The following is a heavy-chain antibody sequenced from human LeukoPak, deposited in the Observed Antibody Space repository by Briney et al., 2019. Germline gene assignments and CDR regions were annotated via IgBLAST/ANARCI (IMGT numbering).Heavy chain of an antibody. D-gene: IGHD3-16*01. Sequence: SETLSLTCTVSGGSISSYYWSWIRQPPGKGLEWIGYIYYSGSTNYNPSLKSRVTISVDTSKNQFSLKLSSVTAADTAVYYCARGADRGSYYFDYWGQGTLVTVSS. CDR2: IYYSGST. CDR1: GGSISSYY. CDR3: ARGADRGSYYFDY. J-gene: IGHJ4*02. V-gene: IGHV4-59*01.